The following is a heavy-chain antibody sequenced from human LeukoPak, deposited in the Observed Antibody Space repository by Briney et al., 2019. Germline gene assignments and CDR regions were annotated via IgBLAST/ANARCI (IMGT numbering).Heavy chain of an antibody. D-gene: IGHD3-22*01. J-gene: IGHJ4*02. Sequence: EASVKVSCKASGGTFSSYAISWVRQAPGQGLEWMGRIIPIFGTANYAQKLQGRVTMTTDTSTSTAYMELRSLRSDDTAVYYCARDDLTYYDSSGYHLDYWGQGTLVTVSS. V-gene: IGHV1-69*05. CDR1: GGTFSSYA. CDR2: IIPIFGTA. CDR3: ARDDLTYYDSSGYHLDY.